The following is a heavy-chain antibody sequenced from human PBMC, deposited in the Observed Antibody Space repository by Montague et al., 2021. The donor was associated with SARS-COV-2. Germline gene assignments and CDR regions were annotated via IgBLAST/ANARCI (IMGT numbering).Heavy chain of an antibody. CDR3: ARGSYGSGSYHAFDI. CDR2: SRYGGTS. CDR1: SASISNDIYY. Sequence: SETLPLTCTVSSASISNDIYYWGWIRQPPGKGPEWIGGSRYGGTSYYNPSLRSQVTMSVDTSKTQFSLKMNSVTAADTAVYYCARGSYGSGSYHAFDIWSQGTVVAVSS. V-gene: IGHV4-39*01. J-gene: IGHJ3*02. D-gene: IGHD3-10*01.